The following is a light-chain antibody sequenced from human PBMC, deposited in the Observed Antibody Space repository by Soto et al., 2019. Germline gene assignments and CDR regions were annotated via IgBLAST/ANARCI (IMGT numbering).Light chain of an antibody. V-gene: IGKV1-39*01. J-gene: IGKJ1*01. CDR2: AAS. CDR3: QQSYRPPRT. CDR1: QSISSY. Sequence: DIQMTQSPLSLSASVGDRVTITCRAGQSISSYLNWFQQKPGKAPKLLIYAASSLQSGVPSRFSGSGSGTDFTLTITSLQPEDFATYYCQQSYRPPRTFGQGTKVEIK.